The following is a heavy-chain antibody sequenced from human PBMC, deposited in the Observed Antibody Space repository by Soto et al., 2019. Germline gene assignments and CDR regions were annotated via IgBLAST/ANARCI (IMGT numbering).Heavy chain of an antibody. CDR3: ARFGGPGLSHNWFDS. Sequence: EVQLVQSGAEVKKPGDSLKISCEGSGYMFYGYWIGWVRQMPGKGLEWMGLIYPDNSDTRYSPSFQGQVTLSADKSINTAYLQWSTVKASDTAMYYCARFGGPGLSHNWFDSWGQGTLVTVSS. CDR2: IYPDNSDT. CDR1: GYMFYGYW. V-gene: IGHV5-51*03. D-gene: IGHD3-16*01. J-gene: IGHJ5*01.